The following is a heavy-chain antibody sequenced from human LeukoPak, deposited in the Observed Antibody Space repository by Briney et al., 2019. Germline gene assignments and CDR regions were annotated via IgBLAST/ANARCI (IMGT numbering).Heavy chain of an antibody. J-gene: IGHJ4*02. CDR2: MNPNSGNT. D-gene: IGHD3-16*02. CDR3: ALELSVY. Sequence: ASVKVSCKASGGTFSSYAISWVRQATGQGLEWMGWMNPNSGNTGYAQKFQGRVTMTRNTSISTAYMELSSLRSEDTAVYYCALELSVYWGQGTLVTVSS. V-gene: IGHV1-8*02. CDR1: GGTFSSYA.